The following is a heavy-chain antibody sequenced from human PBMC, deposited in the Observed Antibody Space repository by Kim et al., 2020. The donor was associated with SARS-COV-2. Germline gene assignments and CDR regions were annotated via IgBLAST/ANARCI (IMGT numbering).Heavy chain of an antibody. CDR1: GFTFSSYG. CDR2: ISYDGNHK. V-gene: IGHV3-30*18. J-gene: IGHJ6*01. Sequence: GGSLRLSCAASGFTFSSYGMHWVRQAPGKGLEWVAVISYDGNHKYYADSVKGRFTISKDNSNNTLYLQMNSLGAEDTAVYYCAKDHEYSSPWDFYHYGMDVWGQGTAVTVSS. D-gene: IGHD6-13*01. CDR3: AKDHEYSSPWDFYHYGMDV.